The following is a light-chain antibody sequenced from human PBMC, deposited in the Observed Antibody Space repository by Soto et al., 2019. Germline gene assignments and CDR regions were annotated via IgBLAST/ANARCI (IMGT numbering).Light chain of an antibody. CDR2: DAS. J-gene: IGKJ4*01. Sequence: EIVLTQSPATLSLPPGERATLSCRASQSVSSYLAWYQQKPGQAPRILIYDASNRATGIPARFSGSGSGTDFTLTISSLEPEDFAVYYCQQRSNWPPLTFGGGTKVEIK. CDR3: QQRSNWPPLT. V-gene: IGKV3-11*01. CDR1: QSVSSY.